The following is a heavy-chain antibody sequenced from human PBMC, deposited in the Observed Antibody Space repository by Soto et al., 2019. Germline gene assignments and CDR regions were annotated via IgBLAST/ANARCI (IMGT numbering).Heavy chain of an antibody. CDR3: ARSTDYGDYGGDDY. Sequence: GGSLRLSCAASGFTFSSYSMNWVRQAPGKGLEWVSYISSSSSTIYYADSVKGRFTISRDNAKNSLYLQMNSLRAEDTAVYYCARSTDYGDYGGDDYWGQGTLVTVSS. V-gene: IGHV3-48*01. D-gene: IGHD4-17*01. CDR1: GFTFSSYS. J-gene: IGHJ4*02. CDR2: ISSSSSTI.